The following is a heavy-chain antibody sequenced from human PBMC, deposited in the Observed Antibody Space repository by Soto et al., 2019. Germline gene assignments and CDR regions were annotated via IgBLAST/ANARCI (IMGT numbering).Heavy chain of an antibody. Sequence: GASVKVSCKASGYTFTSYGISWVRQAPGQGLEWMGWISAYNGNTLCPEKLEGRVTMATDTSTSKAYMELRSLRSDDTAVYYCARSRPYSSGWETSDYWGQGTLVTVSS. CDR2: ISAYNGNT. D-gene: IGHD6-19*01. V-gene: IGHV1-18*01. J-gene: IGHJ4*02. CDR3: ARSRPYSSGWETSDY. CDR1: GYTFTSYG.